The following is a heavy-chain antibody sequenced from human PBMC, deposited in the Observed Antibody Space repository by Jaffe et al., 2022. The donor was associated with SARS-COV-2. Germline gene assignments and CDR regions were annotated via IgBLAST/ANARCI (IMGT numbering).Heavy chain of an antibody. CDR1: GFTFGDYA. CDR2: IRSQRFGGTP. D-gene: IGHD7-27*01. J-gene: IGHJ2*01. Sequence: EVQLEESGGTLVQPGRSLRLSCTASGFTFGDYAMSWVRQAPGKGLEWVGFIRSQRFGGTPEYAASVKDRFTISRDDSKNIAYLQMNSLKSEDTAVYYCCRDTSGPGDRDVDWYFDLWGRGTLVTVSS. CDR3: CRDTSGPGDRDVDWYFDL. V-gene: IGHV3-49*04.